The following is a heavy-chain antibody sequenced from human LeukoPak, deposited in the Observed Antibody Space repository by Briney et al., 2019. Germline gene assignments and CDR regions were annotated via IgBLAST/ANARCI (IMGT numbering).Heavy chain of an antibody. V-gene: IGHV1-2*02. CDR3: ARVVARGSGSYSEGY. J-gene: IGHJ4*02. CDR2: INPNSGGT. Sequence: ASVKVSCKASGYTFTGYYMHWVRQAPGQGREWMGWINPNSGGTNYAQKFQGRVTMTRDTSISTAYMELSRLRSDDTAVYYCARVVARGSGSYSEGYWGQGTLVTVSS. D-gene: IGHD3-10*01. CDR1: GYTFTGYY.